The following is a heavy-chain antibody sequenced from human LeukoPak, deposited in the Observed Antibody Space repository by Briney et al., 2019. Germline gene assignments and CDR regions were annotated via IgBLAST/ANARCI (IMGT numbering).Heavy chain of an antibody. CDR1: GFTFSNYW. Sequence: GGSLRLSCAASGFTFSNYWMSWVRQAPGEGLEWVANIKQDGSEKYYVDSVEGRFTISRDNAKNSLSLQMNSLRAEDTAVYYCARGRYYFDYWGQGTLVTVSS. J-gene: IGHJ4*02. CDR3: ARGRYYFDY. CDR2: IKQDGSEK. V-gene: IGHV3-7*01.